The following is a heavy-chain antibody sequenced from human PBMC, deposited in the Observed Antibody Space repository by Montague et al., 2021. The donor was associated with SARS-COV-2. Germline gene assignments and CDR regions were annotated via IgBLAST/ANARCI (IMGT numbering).Heavy chain of an antibody. CDR1: GFTFSSYP. CDR2: VYSGGTTT. CDR3: AKDRVPSSSWYDGMDV. J-gene: IGHJ6*02. D-gene: IGHD6-13*01. Sequence: SLRLSCAASGFTFSSYPMTWVRQAPGKGLEWVSVVYSGGTTTYYXDSXKGRFTISRDNSKNTLYLEMNSLRAEDTAIYYCAKDRVPSSSWYDGMDVWGQGTTVIVSS. V-gene: IGHV3-23*03.